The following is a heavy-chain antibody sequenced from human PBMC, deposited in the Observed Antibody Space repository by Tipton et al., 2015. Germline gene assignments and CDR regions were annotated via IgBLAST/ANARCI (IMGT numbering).Heavy chain of an antibody. CDR3: ARGRSSSGWYNSEQQTPTPLDF. V-gene: IGHV3-11*04. CDR2: ISSSGNTI. J-gene: IGHJ4*02. D-gene: IGHD6-19*01. CDR1: GFTFSDYF. Sequence: SLRLSCAASGFTFSDYFLSWIRQAPGKGLEWVSYISSSGNTIYYADSVKGRFTISRDNPKNSLFLQMNDLRAEDTAVYYCARGRSSSGWYNSEQQTPTPLDFWGQGTLVTVSS.